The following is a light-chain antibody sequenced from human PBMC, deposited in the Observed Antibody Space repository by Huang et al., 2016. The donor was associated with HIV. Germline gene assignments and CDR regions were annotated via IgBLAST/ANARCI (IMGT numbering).Light chain of an antibody. CDR1: QSINTY. CDR3: QQTYTGVT. Sequence: DIQMTQSPSSLSASVGDRVTITFRASQSINTYLNWFQQKPGNAPKVLISAASTLQSGVPSRFSGGGSGTHFTLTITSLQPEDFATYYCQQTYTGVTFGQGTKVEIK. V-gene: IGKV1-39*01. J-gene: IGKJ1*01. CDR2: AAS.